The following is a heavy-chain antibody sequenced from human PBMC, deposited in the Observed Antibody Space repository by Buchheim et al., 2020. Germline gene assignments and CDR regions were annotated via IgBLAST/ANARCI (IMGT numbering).Heavy chain of an antibody. CDR1: GFTFSSYW. V-gene: IGHV3-7*03. D-gene: IGHD5-18*01. CDR2: IKQDGSEK. J-gene: IGHJ4*02. Sequence: EVQLVESGGGLVQPGGSLRLSCAASGFTFSSYWMSWVRQAPGKGLEWVANIKQDGSEKYYVDSVKGRFTISRDNAKNSRYLQMNSLRAEDTAVYYCARGHPLWPQVYYFDYWGQGTL. CDR3: ARGHPLWPQVYYFDY.